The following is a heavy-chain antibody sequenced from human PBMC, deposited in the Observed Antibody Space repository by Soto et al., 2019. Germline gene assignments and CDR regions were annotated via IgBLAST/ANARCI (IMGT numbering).Heavy chain of an antibody. CDR1: GYTFTSYD. CDR2: MNPNSGNT. V-gene: IGHV1-8*01. J-gene: IGHJ3*02. D-gene: IGHD1-26*01. Sequence: GASVKVSCKASGYTFTSYDINWVRQATGQGLEWMGWMNPNSGNTGYAQKFQGRVTMTRDTSTSTVYMELSSLRSEDTAVYYCARGEWSGSPKAVVLDDAFDIWGQGTMVTVSS. CDR3: ARGEWSGSPKAVVLDDAFDI.